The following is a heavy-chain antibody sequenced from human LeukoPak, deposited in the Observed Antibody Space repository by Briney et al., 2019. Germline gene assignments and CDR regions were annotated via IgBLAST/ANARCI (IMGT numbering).Heavy chain of an antibody. CDR2: IIRIFGTA. CDR3: ALSSPYSSGWYPYFQH. V-gene: IGHV1-69*05. CDR1: GGTFSSYA. J-gene: IGHJ1*01. D-gene: IGHD6-19*01. Sequence: SVKVSCKASGGTFSSYAISWVRQAPGQGLEWMGRIIRIFGTANYAQKFQGRVTITTDESTSTAYMELSSLRSEDTAVYYCALSSPYSSGWYPYFQHWGQGTLVTVSS.